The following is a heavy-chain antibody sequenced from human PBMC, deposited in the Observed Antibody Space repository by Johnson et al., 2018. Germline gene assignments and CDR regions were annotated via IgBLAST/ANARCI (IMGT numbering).Heavy chain of an antibody. D-gene: IGHD2-15*01. Sequence: QLVESGGGVVQPGKSLRLSCAASGFTFSSYAMHWVRQAPGKGLEYVSAISSNGGSTYYADSVKGRFTISRDNSKNTLYLQMGSLRAEDMAVYFWARAAEVGPRDACDIWGQGTMVTVSS. CDR3: ARAAEVGPRDACDI. CDR1: GFTFSSYA. V-gene: IGHV3-64*07. J-gene: IGHJ3*02. CDR2: ISSNGGST.